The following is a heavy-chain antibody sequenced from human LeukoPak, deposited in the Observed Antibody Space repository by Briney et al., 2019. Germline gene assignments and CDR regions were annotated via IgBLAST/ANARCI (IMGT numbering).Heavy chain of an antibody. V-gene: IGHV3-23*01. CDR3: AKGASRVVGVTKAWAFDI. CDR1: CFTFSSYA. CDR2: INGSGGST. Sequence: GGSLRLSCAADCFTFSSYAMSGVRQATGKGLEWGSAINGSGGSTYYADSLRGCFTISCENSNDRLYLQMNSLRAEDSAVYSCAKGASRVVGVTKAWAFDIWCQGTMGTVFS. D-gene: IGHD1-26*01. J-gene: IGHJ3*02.